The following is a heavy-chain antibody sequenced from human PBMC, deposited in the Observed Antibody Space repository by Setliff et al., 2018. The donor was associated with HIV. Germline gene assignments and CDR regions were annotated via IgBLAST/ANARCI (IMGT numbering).Heavy chain of an antibody. CDR1: CGSMSPYY. D-gene: IGHD2-2*02. V-gene: IGHV4-4*09. J-gene: IGHJ5*02. CDR2: IFSSGST. CDR3: ARYTSKLDWFDP. Sequence: PSETLSLTCTVSCGSMSPYYWSWIRQPPGKGLEWIGYIFSSGSTNYNPSLKSRVTLSVYTSKNQFSLKLSFVTAADTAVYYRARYTSKLDWFDPWGQGTLVTVSS.